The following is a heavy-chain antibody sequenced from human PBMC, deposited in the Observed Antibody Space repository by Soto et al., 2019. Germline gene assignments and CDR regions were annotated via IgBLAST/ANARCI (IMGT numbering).Heavy chain of an antibody. V-gene: IGHV4-59*08. CDR1: GGSISSYY. CDR2: VHHSWGS. CDR3: ARQGFGPLHGLVDV. D-gene: IGHD3-10*01. Sequence: QVQLQESGPGLVKPSETLSLSCTVSGGSISSYYWSWFRQSPGKRMEWIGYVHHSWGSSYNPSLQSRVAISIDKANSQFSLHVTYVTATDTAVYYCARQGFGPLHGLVDVWGQVTTVTVSS. J-gene: IGHJ6*02.